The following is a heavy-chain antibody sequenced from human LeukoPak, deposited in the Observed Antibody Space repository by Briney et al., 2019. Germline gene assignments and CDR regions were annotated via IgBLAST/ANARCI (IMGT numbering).Heavy chain of an antibody. CDR2: IYTSGST. V-gene: IGHV4-61*02. Sequence: SETLSLTCTVSGGSISSSSYYWSWIRQPAGKGLEWIGRIYTSGSTNYNPSLKSRVTISVDTSKNEFSLKLSSVTAADTAVYYCARVSFGSGYYYYMDVWGKGTTVTVSS. D-gene: IGHD3-10*01. J-gene: IGHJ6*03. CDR1: GGSISSSSYY. CDR3: ARVSFGSGYYYYMDV.